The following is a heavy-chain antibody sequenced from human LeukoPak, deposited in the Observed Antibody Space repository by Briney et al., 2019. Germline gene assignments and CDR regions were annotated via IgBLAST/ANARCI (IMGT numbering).Heavy chain of an antibody. CDR3: ARDDRYYDILTGYGWVPYNY. D-gene: IGHD3-9*01. V-gene: IGHV3-11*04. CDR1: GFTFSDYY. J-gene: IGHJ4*02. CDR2: ISSSGSTI. Sequence: GGSLRLSCAASGFTFSDYYMSWIRQAPGKGLEWVSYISSSGSTIYYADSVKGRFTISRDNAKNSLYLQMNSLRAEDTAVYYCARDDRYYDILTGYGWVPYNYWGQGTLVTVSS.